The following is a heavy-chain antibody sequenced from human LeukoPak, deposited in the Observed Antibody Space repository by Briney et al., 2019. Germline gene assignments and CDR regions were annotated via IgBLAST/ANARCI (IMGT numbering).Heavy chain of an antibody. CDR2: INPNSGGT. D-gene: IGHD6-13*01. J-gene: IGHJ4*02. CDR3: ARHRRAAAGTPYFDY. CDR1: GYTFTGYY. V-gene: IGHV1-2*02. Sequence: ASVKVSCKASGYTFTGYYMHWVRQAPGQGLEWMGWINPNSGGTNYAQKFQGRVTMTRDTSISTAYMELSRLRSDDTAVYYCARHRRAAAGTPYFDYWGQGTLVTVSS.